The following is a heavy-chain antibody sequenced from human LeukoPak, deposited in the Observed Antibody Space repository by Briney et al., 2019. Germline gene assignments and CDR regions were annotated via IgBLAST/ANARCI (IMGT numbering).Heavy chain of an antibody. Sequence: PSETLSLTCTVSGGSISSGSYYWSWIRQPAGKGLEWIGRIYTSGSTNYNPSLKSRVTISVDTSKNQFSLKLSSVTAADTAVYYCARDSPTTSFDYWGRGTLVTVSS. CDR2: IYTSGST. J-gene: IGHJ4*02. D-gene: IGHD1-26*01. CDR3: ARDSPTTSFDY. V-gene: IGHV4-61*02. CDR1: GGSISSGSYY.